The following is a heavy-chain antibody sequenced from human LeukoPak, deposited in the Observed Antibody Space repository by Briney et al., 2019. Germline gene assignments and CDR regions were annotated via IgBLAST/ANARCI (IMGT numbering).Heavy chain of an antibody. D-gene: IGHD6-13*01. CDR2: ISGSGGST. CDR1: GFTFSSYA. CDR3: AKDRLSSSRWARGDY. J-gene: IGHJ4*02. V-gene: IGHV3-23*01. Sequence: GGSLRLSCAASGFTFSSYAMSWVRQAPGKGLEWVSAISGSGGSTYYADSVKGRFTISRDNSKNTLFLQMDSLTAEDTAVYFCAKDRLSSSRWARGDYWGQGTLVTVSS.